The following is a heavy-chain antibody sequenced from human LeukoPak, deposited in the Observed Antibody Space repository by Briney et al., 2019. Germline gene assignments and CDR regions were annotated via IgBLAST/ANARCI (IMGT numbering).Heavy chain of an antibody. CDR3: ARDRVTTGWYSAFDI. CDR1: SYSISSGYY. V-gene: IGHV4-38-2*02. Sequence: SETLSLTCTVSSYSISSGYYWGWIRQPPGKGLEWIGNIYHSGNTYYKPSLKSRVTISVDTSKNQFSLRLSSVTAADTAVYYCARDRVTTGWYSAFDIWGQGTMVTVSS. CDR2: IYHSGNT. J-gene: IGHJ3*02. D-gene: IGHD6-19*01.